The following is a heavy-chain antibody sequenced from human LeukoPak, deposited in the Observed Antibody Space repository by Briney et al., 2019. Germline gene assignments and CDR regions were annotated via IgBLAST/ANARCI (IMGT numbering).Heavy chain of an antibody. CDR2: IYWDDNK. V-gene: IGHV2-5*02. CDR1: GFSLTTIGVG. J-gene: IGHJ4*02. Sequence: SGPTLVNPPQTLTLTCTFSGFSLTTIGVGVGWIRQPPGKALEWLALIYWDDNKIYSPSLKSRLIITKDTSKNQVVLTLTNMDPVDTATYYCAHYVDTVRGGFYFDYWGQGALVTVSS. D-gene: IGHD5-18*01. CDR3: AHYVDTVRGGFYFDY.